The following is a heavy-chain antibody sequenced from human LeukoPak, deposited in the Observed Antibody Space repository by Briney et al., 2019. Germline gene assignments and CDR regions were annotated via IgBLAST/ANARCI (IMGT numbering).Heavy chain of an antibody. V-gene: IGHV3-53*01. CDR2: IYRGGST. Sequence: GGSLRLSCGASGFTVSSNYMSWLRQAPGKGLQWVAGIYRGGSTYYADSVKGRFTISRDNSKNTLYLQMNSLRAEDTAVYYCARAAYCYDSIGYLFYFDYWGQGTLVTVSS. CDR3: ARAAYCYDSIGYLFYFDY. D-gene: IGHD3-22*01. J-gene: IGHJ4*02. CDR1: GFTVSSNY.